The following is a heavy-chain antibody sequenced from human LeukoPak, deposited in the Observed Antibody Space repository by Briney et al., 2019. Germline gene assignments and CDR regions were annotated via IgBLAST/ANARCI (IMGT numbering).Heavy chain of an antibody. CDR2: IIPIFGTA. D-gene: IGHD3-10*01. Sequence: ASVKVSCKASGGTFSSYAISWVRQAPGQGLEWMGGIIPIFGTANYAQKFQGRVTITADESTSTAYMELSSLRSEDTAVYYCARLIYGSGSLDLDYWGQGTLVTVSS. J-gene: IGHJ4*02. CDR3: ARLIYGSGSLDLDY. CDR1: GGTFSSYA. V-gene: IGHV1-69*13.